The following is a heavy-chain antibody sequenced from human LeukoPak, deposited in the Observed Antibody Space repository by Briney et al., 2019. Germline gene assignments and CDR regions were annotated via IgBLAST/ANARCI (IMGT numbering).Heavy chain of an antibody. CDR3: ARVEGGRWYGY. CDR1: GFTFSNAW. CDR2: ISSSSSYI. D-gene: IGHD4-23*01. V-gene: IGHV3-21*01. Sequence: GGSLRLSCAASGFTFSNAWMSWVRQAPGKGLEWVSSISSSSSYIYYADSVKGRFTISRDNAKNSLYLQMNSLRAEDTAVYYCARVEGGRWYGYWGQGTLVTVSS. J-gene: IGHJ4*02.